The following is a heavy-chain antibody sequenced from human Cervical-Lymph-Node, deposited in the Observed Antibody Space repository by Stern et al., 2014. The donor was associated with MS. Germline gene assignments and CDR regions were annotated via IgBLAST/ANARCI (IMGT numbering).Heavy chain of an antibody. CDR1: GFTFSSYW. CDR2: INSAGSST. V-gene: IGHV3-74*01. Sequence: EVQLEESGGGLVQPGGSLRLSCAASGFTFSSYWMHWVRQAPGKGLVWVSRINSAGSSTTYADSVKGRFTISRDSAKNTLSLQMNSLRAEDTAVYYCAREARTGDWFDPWGQGTLVTVSS. D-gene: IGHD3-10*01. J-gene: IGHJ5*02. CDR3: AREARTGDWFDP.